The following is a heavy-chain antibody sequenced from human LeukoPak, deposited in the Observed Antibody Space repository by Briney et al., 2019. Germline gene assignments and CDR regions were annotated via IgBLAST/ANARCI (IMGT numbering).Heavy chain of an antibody. CDR1: GGSFSGYY. CDR3: ARFTAYSGFDY. CDR2: INHSGST. Sequence: SETLSLTCAVYGGSFSGYYWSWIRQPPGKGLEWIGEINHSGSTNYNPSLKSRVTISVDTSKNQFSLKLSSVTAADTAVYYCARFTAYSGFDYWGQGTLVTVSS. J-gene: IGHJ4*02. D-gene: IGHD2-21*01. V-gene: IGHV4-34*01.